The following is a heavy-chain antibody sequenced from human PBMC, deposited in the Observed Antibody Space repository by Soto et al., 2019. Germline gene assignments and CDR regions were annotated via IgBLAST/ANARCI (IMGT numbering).Heavy chain of an antibody. Sequence: QGQLQESGPGLVKPSQTLSLTCTVSGGSISSGGYYWSWIRQHTGKGLEWSGYIYYSGSTYYNPSLKSRVTISIDTSKNQFSLKLSSVTAADTAVYYCARARDTAMVDYWGQGTLVTVSS. CDR3: ARARDTAMVDY. CDR2: IYYSGST. V-gene: IGHV4-31*03. CDR1: GGSISSGGYY. D-gene: IGHD5-18*01. J-gene: IGHJ4*02.